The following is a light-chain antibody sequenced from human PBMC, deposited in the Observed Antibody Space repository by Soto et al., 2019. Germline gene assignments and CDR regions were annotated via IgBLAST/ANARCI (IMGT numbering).Light chain of an antibody. CDR3: QQYGSSPPRAPWT. V-gene: IGKV3-20*01. CDR2: GAS. CDR1: QSVSSSY. J-gene: IGKJ1*01. Sequence: EIVLTQSPGTLSLSPGARATLSCRASQSVSSSYLAWYQQTPGQAPRLLVYGASSRATGIPDRFSGSGSGTDFTLTISRLEPEEFAVYYCQQYGSSPPRAPWTCGQGTKVEIK.